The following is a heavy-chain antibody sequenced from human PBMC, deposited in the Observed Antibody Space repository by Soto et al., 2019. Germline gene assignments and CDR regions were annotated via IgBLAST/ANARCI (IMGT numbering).Heavy chain of an antibody. CDR1: GYTFTSYA. CDR2: INAGNGNT. Sequence: ASVKVSCKASGYTFTSYAMHWVRQAPGQRLEWMGWINAGNGNTKYSQKFQGRVTITRDTSASTAYMELSSLRSEDTAVYYCARSIVVVTALDYWGQGTLLTGS. CDR3: ARSIVVVTALDY. D-gene: IGHD2-21*02. V-gene: IGHV1-3*01. J-gene: IGHJ4*02.